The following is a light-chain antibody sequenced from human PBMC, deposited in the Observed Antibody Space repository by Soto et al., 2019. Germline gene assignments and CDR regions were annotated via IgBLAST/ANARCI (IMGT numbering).Light chain of an antibody. Sequence: EIVLTQSPGTLSFSPGERATLSCRASQSVSSTSLAWYQQKPGQAPRLLIYGASNRATGIPDRFSGSGAGTDFTLTNSRLEPEDFAVYYCQQYDNSPPWTFGQGTKVEIK. J-gene: IGKJ1*01. CDR3: QQYDNSPPWT. CDR1: QSVSSTS. CDR2: GAS. V-gene: IGKV3-20*01.